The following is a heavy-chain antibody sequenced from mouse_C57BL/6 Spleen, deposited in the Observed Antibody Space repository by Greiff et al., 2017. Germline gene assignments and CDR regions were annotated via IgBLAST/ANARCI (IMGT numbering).Heavy chain of an antibody. J-gene: IGHJ4*01. Sequence: EVHLVESGPGLVKPSQSLSLTCSVTGYSITSGYYWNWIRQFPGNKLEWMGYISYDGSNNYNPSLKNRISITRDTSKNQFFLKLNSVTTEDTATYYCAREGPYYSKTYYAMDYWGQGTSVTVSS. CDR1: GYSITSGYY. CDR3: AREGPYYSKTYYAMDY. CDR2: ISYDGSN. D-gene: IGHD2-5*01. V-gene: IGHV3-6*01.